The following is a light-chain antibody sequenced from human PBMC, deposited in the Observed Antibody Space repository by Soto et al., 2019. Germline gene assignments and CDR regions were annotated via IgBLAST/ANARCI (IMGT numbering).Light chain of an antibody. CDR1: QGISSY. V-gene: IGKV1-8*01. CDR3: QQYYSYPGT. Sequence: AIRMTQSPSSLSASTGDRVTITCRASQGISSYLAWYQQKPGKAPKLLIYAASTLQSGVPSRFSGSGSATDVTLTISCLQSEDFATYYCQQYYSYPGTFGQGTKVEIK. CDR2: AAS. J-gene: IGKJ1*01.